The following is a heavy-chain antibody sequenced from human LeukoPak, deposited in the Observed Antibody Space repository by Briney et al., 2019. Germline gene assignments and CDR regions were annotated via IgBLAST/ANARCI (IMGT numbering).Heavy chain of an antibody. CDR3: AKDGPTVTTMEY. J-gene: IGHJ4*02. CDR2: IRYDGSNK. V-gene: IGHV3-30*02. CDR1: GFTFSSYG. Sequence: GGSLRLSYAASGFTFSSYGMHWVRQAPGKGLEWVAVIRYDGSNKYYADSVKGRFTISRDNSKNTLYLQMNSLRAEDTAVYYCAKDGPTVTTMEYWGQGTLVTVSS. D-gene: IGHD4-17*01.